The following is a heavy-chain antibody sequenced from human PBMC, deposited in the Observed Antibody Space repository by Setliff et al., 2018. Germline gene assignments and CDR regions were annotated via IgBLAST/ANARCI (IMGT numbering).Heavy chain of an antibody. CDR1: GYTFTSYD. V-gene: IGHV1-8*03. J-gene: IGHJ3*02. D-gene: IGHD2-15*01. CDR2: MNPNSGNT. CDR3: ARGYCSGGSCYSGLPSAFDI. Sequence: ASVKVSCKASGYTFTSYDINWVRQATGQGLEWMGWMNPNSGNTGYAQKFQGRVTITRNTSISTAYMELSSLRSEDTAVYYCARGYCSGGSCYSGLPSAFDIWGQGTRVTVSS.